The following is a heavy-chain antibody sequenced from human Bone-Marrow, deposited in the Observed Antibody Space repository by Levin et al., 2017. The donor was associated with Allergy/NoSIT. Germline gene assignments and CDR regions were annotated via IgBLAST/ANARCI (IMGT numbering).Heavy chain of an antibody. CDR1: GGSFSGYY. Sequence: SETLSLTCAVYGGSFSGYYWSWIRQPPGKGLEWIGEINHSGSTNYNPSLKSRVTISVDTSKNQFSLKLSSVTAADTAVYYCARGGSSSWYYYYGMDVWGQGTTVTVSS. V-gene: IGHV4-34*01. J-gene: IGHJ6*02. CDR2: INHSGST. CDR3: ARGGSSSWYYYYGMDV. D-gene: IGHD6-13*01.